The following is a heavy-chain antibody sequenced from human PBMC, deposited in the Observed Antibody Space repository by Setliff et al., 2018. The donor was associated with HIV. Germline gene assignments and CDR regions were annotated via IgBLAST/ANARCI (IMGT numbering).Heavy chain of an antibody. CDR2: ISGYNGKT. CDR1: GYPFTSYA. V-gene: IGHV1-18*01. Sequence: ASVKVSCKTSGYPFTSYALTWVRQAPGQGLEWVGWISGYNGKTNYPRKLQGRLTMTTDTSTSTVYMELRSLRSDDTAVYYCARGPPIVVVPAALLTFDYWGQGTLVTVS. J-gene: IGHJ4*02. D-gene: IGHD2-2*01. CDR3: ARGPPIVVVPAALLTFDY.